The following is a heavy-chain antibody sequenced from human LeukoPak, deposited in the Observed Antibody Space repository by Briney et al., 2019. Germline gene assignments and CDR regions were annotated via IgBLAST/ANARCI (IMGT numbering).Heavy chain of an antibody. J-gene: IGHJ5*02. CDR2: IYRSGST. CDR1: GYSISSGYY. D-gene: IGHD3-22*01. CDR3: AKEMHYYDSSGYSNPDPPYNWFDP. V-gene: IGHV4-38-2*01. Sequence: SSETLSLTCAVSGYSISSGYYWGWIRQPPGKGLEWIGSIYRSGSTYYNPSLKSRVTISVATSKNQFSLKLSSVTAANTAVYYCAKEMHYYDSSGYSNPDPPYNWFDPWGQGTLVTVSS.